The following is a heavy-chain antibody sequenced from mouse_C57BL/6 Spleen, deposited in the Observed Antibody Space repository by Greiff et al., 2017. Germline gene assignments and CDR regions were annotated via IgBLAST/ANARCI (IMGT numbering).Heavy chain of an antibody. J-gene: IGHJ1*03. Sequence: DVHLVESGGGLVQPGGSLSLSCAASGFTFTDYYMSWVRQPPGKALEWLGFIRNKANGYTTEYSASVKGRFTISRDNSQSILYLQMNALRAEDSATYYCARSMATVVEDWYFDVWGTGTTVTVSS. CDR2: IRNKANGYTT. V-gene: IGHV7-3*01. CDR1: GFTFTDYY. CDR3: ARSMATVVEDWYFDV. D-gene: IGHD1-1*01.